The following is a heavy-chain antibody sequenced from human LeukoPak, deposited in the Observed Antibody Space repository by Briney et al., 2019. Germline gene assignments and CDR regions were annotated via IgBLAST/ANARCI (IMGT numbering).Heavy chain of an antibody. CDR2: IHTSGTM. Sequence: SQTLSLTCTVSGGSVSTGSYYWSWIRQPAGRGLEWIGHIHTSGTMNYNASLKSRVRISVETSKNQFSLKLSSVTAADTAVYYCARRPPRGPGNWFDPWGQGTLVTVSS. J-gene: IGHJ5*02. V-gene: IGHV4-61*09. CDR1: GGSVSTGSYY. CDR3: ARRPPRGPGNWFDP.